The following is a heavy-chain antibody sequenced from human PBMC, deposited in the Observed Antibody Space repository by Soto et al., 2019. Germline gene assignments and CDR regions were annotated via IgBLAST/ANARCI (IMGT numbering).Heavy chain of an antibody. CDR3: AREGLEYSTVLNWFDP. J-gene: IGHJ5*02. CDR2: INPSGGST. CDR1: GYTFTSYY. V-gene: IGHV1-46*01. D-gene: IGHD6-6*01. Sequence: GASVKVSCKASGYTFTSYYMHWVRQAPGQGLEWMGIINPSGGSTSYAQKFQGRVTMTRDTSTSTVYMELSSLRSEDTAVYYCAREGLEYSTVLNWFDPWGQGTLVTVSS.